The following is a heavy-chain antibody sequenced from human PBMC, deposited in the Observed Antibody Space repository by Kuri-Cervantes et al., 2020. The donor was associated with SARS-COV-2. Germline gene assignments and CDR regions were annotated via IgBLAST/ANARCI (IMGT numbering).Heavy chain of an antibody. CDR2: ISSSSSYI. V-gene: IGHV3-21*01. CDR1: GFTFSIYA. J-gene: IGHJ6*02. Sequence: GESLKISCAASGFTFSIYAMNWVRQAPGKGLEWVSSISSSSSYIYYADSVKGRFTISRDNAKNSLYLQMNSLRDEDTAVYYCARDDNSLDFWSGYGYYYGMDVWGQGTTVTVSS. D-gene: IGHD3-3*01. CDR3: ARDDNSLDFWSGYGYYYGMDV.